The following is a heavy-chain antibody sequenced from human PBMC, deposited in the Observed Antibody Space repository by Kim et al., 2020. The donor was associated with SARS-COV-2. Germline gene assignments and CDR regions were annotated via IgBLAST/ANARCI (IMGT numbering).Heavy chain of an antibody. CDR2: IIPILGIA. Sequence: SVKVSCKASGGTFSSYAISWVRQAPGQGLEWMGRIIPILGIANYAQKFQGRVTITADKSTSTAYMELSSLRSEDTAVYYCAGRNIRYCSSTSCPLAYWGQGTLVTVSS. CDR3: AGRNIRYCSSTSCPLAY. D-gene: IGHD2-2*01. J-gene: IGHJ4*02. V-gene: IGHV1-69*04. CDR1: GGTFSSYA.